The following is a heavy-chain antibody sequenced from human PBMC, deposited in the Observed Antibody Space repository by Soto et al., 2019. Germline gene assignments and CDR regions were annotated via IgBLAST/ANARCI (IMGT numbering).Heavy chain of an antibody. J-gene: IGHJ4*02. CDR3: ASTGSYKNYFDY. D-gene: IGHD1-26*01. CDR2: IYYSGST. Sequence: SETLSLTCTVSGGSISSSSYYWGWIRQPPGKGLEWIGSIYYSGSTYYNPSLKSRVTISVDTSKNQFSLKLSSVTAADTAVYYCASTGSYKNYFDYWGQGTLVTVSS. CDR1: GGSISSSSYY. V-gene: IGHV4-39*01.